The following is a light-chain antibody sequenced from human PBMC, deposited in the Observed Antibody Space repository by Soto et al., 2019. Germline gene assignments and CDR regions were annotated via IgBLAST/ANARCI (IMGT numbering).Light chain of an antibody. Sequence: QSVLTQPPSVSEAPRQRVTISCSGSSSNVGHNAVNWYQQLPGKAPKLLIYYDDLLPSGVSDRFSGSKSGTSASLAISGPQSEDEADYYCAAWDDSLNGMIFGGGTKLTVL. CDR3: AAWDDSLNGMI. J-gene: IGLJ2*01. V-gene: IGLV1-36*01. CDR1: SSNVGHNA. CDR2: YDD.